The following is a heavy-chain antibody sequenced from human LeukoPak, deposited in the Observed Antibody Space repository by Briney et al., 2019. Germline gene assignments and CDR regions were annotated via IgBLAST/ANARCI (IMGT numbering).Heavy chain of an antibody. V-gene: IGHV3-30*04. CDR1: GFTFSSYA. D-gene: IGHD6-6*01. J-gene: IGHJ4*02. CDR2: ISYDGSNK. CDR3: ARGSPDSSSSVDFDY. Sequence: PGRSLRLSCAASGFTFSSYAMHWVRQAPGKGLEWVAFISYDGSNKCYADSVKGRFTISRDNAKNTLYLQMSSLRVEDTAVYYCARGSPDSSSSVDFDYWGQGTLVTVSS.